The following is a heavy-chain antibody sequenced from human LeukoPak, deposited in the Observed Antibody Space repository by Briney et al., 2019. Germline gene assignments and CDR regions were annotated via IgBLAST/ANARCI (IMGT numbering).Heavy chain of an antibody. Sequence: SETLSLTCTFSGRSINSNYWSWIRQPPGKGLEGIGYIYYSGSTEYNPSLKSRVTISVDRSKNQFSLKLSSVTAADTAVYYCATLIGYSNWFDPWGQGTLVTVSS. V-gene: IGHV4-59*01. D-gene: IGHD1-26*01. CDR2: IYYSGST. J-gene: IGHJ5*02. CDR1: GRSINSNY. CDR3: ATLIGYSNWFDP.